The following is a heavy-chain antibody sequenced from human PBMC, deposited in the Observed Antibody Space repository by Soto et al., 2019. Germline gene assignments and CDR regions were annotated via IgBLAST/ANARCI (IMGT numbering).Heavy chain of an antibody. CDR2: ISSSSSTI. Sequence: GGSLRLSCAASGFTFSNYSMNWVRQAPGKGLEWVSYISSSSSTIYYADSVKGRFTISRDNAKNSLYLQMNSLRAEDTAVYYCARQNAVLTGYPSSSFDYWGQGTLVTVSS. V-gene: IGHV3-48*01. CDR3: ARQNAVLTGYPSSSFDY. CDR1: GFTFSNYS. J-gene: IGHJ4*02. D-gene: IGHD3-9*01.